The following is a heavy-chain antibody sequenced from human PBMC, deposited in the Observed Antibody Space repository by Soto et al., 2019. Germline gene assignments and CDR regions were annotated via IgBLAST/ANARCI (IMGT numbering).Heavy chain of an antibody. CDR3: ARLQYTVVTAVDI. CDR1: GVSIGSHF. V-gene: IGHV4-59*11. D-gene: IGHD2-15*01. J-gene: IGHJ3*02. CDR2: IYHTVNT. Sequence: QVQLQESGPRLVKPSETLSLTCSVSGVSIGSHFWSWLRQAPGNGPELVGYIYHTVNTNYNPALKSRVTISMDTSENQPSLHVSSVTAADTAVYYCARLQYTVVTAVDIWGQGTMVTVSS.